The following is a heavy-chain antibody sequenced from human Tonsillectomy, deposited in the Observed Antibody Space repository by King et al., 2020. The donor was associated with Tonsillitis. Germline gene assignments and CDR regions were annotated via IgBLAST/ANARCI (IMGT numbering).Heavy chain of an antibody. CDR2: ISWNSGSI. Sequence: VQLVESGGGLVQPDRSLRLSCAASGFTFDDYAMHWVRQAPGKGLEWVSGISWNSGSIGYADSVKGRFTISRDNAKNSLYLQVNSLRPEDTALYFCAKDWEPSIFCYLDSWGQGTLVTVSS. D-gene: IGHD1-26*01. J-gene: IGHJ4*02. V-gene: IGHV3-9*01. CDR3: AKDWEPSIFCYLDS. CDR1: GFTFDDYA.